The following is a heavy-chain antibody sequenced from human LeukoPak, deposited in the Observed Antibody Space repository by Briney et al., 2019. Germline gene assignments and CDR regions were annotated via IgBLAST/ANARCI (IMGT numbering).Heavy chain of an antibody. V-gene: IGHV4-59*08. CDR2: LYYTGST. D-gene: IGHD6-19*01. CDR1: GGSITNYY. CDR3: ARHGPGYSSVFDY. J-gene: IGHJ4*02. Sequence: SETLSLTCTVSGGSITNYYRSWIRQPPGKGLEWIGYLYYTGSTNYNPSLKSRVTISVDMSKNQFSLKLRSMTAADTAVYYCARHGPGYSSVFDYWGQGTLVTVSS.